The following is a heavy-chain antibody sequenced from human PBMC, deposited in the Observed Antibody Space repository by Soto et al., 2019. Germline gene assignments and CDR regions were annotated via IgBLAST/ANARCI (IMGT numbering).Heavy chain of an antibody. D-gene: IGHD6-13*01. CDR3: ARSQRRTSAAGAGDY. CDR2: MSPNSGNA. V-gene: IGHV1-8*01. CDR1: GYTFTSYD. Sequence: QVQLVQSGAEVKKPGASVKVSCKASGYTFTSYDINWVRQATGQGLEWMGWMSPNSGNAGYAQRFQGRVTMTWNTSISTAYMDLSSLRSEDTAVYYCARSQRRTSAAGAGDYWGQGTLVTVSS. J-gene: IGHJ4*02.